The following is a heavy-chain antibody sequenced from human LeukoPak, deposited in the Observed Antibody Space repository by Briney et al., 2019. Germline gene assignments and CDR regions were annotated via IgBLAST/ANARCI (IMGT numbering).Heavy chain of an antibody. V-gene: IGHV3-33*01. D-gene: IGHD1-26*01. CDR1: GFTFSSYG. CDR3: ARDLSGSYPIYYYYYGMDV. Sequence: GGSLRLSCAASGFTFSSYGMHWVRQAPGKGLEWVAVIWYDGSNTYYADSVKGRFPISRDNSKNTLYLQMNSLRAEDTAVYYCARDLSGSYPIYYYYYGMDVWGQGTTVTVSS. J-gene: IGHJ6*02. CDR2: IWYDGSNT.